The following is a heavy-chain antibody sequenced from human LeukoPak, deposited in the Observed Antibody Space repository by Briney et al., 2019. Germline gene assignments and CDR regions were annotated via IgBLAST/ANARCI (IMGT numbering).Heavy chain of an antibody. V-gene: IGHV4-30-2*01. J-gene: IGHJ2*01. D-gene: IGHD3-9*01. Sequence: SQTLSLTCAVSGGSISSGGSSWSWIRQPPGKGLEWIGYIYHSGSTYYNPSLKSRVTISVDRSKNQFSLKLSSVTAADTAVYYCARADYDILTGYSYWYFDLWGRGTLVTVSS. CDR3: ARADYDILTGYSYWYFDL. CDR1: GGSISSGGSS. CDR2: IYHSGST.